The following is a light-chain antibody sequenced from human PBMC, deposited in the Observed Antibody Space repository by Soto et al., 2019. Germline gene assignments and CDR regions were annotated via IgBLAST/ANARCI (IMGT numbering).Light chain of an antibody. CDR2: EVA. CDR1: NSDLGSFNF. V-gene: IGLV2-23*02. J-gene: IGLJ1*01. CDR3: CSDAGTSSYL. Sequence: QSALTQPASVSGSPGQSITISCTRTNSDLGSFNFVSWYQQHPGKAPKVMIYEVAKRPSGISDRFSGSKSGNTASLTISGLQVEDEADYYCCSDAGTSSYLFGTWTKLTVL.